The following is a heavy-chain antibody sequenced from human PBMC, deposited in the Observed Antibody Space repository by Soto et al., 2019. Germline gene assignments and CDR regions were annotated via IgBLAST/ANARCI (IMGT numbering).Heavy chain of an antibody. V-gene: IGHV4-39*01. CDR2: IYYSGST. J-gene: IGHJ4*02. D-gene: IGHD6-13*01. CDR1: GGSISSSSYY. CDR3: ATIQWGSSSPIDY. Sequence: SSETLSLTCTVSGGSISSSSYYWGWIRQPPGKGLEWIGSIYYSGSTYYNPSLKSRVTISVDTSKNQFSLKLSSVTAADTAVYYCATIQWGSSSPIDYWGQGTLVT.